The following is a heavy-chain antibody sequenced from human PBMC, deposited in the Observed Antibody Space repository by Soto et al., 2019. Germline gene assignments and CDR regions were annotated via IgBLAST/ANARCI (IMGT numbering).Heavy chain of an antibody. J-gene: IGHJ4*02. CDR2: ITSDTNAI. Sequence: EVQLVESGGGLVQPGGSLRLSCAASGFRFSIYSMNWVRQAPGKGLEWSAYITSDTNAIKYADSVKGRFTISRDNGKNPVYLQMNSLRDEDTAVYYCSRSVEGHFDYWGQGTVVTVAA. V-gene: IGHV3-48*02. D-gene: IGHD6-19*01. CDR1: GFRFSIYS. CDR3: SRSVEGHFDY.